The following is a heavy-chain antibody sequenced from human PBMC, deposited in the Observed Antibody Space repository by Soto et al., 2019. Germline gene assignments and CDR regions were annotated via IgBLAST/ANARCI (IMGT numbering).Heavy chain of an antibody. J-gene: IGHJ4*02. D-gene: IGHD6-19*01. Sequence: QVQLQESGPGLVKPSETLSLTCTVSGGSIKSYYWSWIRQPPGKGLEWIGYIYYSGTTNYNPSLKSRVTISVDTSKNQFSLKLSSLTAADTAVYYCARQEGYSSGWFPFDYWGQGTLVTVSS. CDR3: ARQEGYSSGWFPFDY. CDR2: IYYSGTT. CDR1: GGSIKSYY. V-gene: IGHV4-59*08.